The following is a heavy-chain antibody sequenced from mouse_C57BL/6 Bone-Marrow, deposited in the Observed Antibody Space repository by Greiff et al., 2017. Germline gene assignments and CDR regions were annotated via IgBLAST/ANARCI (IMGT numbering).Heavy chain of an antibody. D-gene: IGHD1-1*01. CDR2: IYPRDGST. V-gene: IGHV1-78*01. CDR1: GYTFTDHT. CDR3: ANQPDNYYGSSYN. Sequence: VQLQQSDAELVKPGASVKISCKVSGYTFTDHTIHWMKQRPEQGLEWIGYIYPRDGSTKYNEKFKGKATLTADKSSSTAYMQLNSLTSEDSAVYFCANQPDNYYGSSYNWGQGTTLTVSS. J-gene: IGHJ2*01.